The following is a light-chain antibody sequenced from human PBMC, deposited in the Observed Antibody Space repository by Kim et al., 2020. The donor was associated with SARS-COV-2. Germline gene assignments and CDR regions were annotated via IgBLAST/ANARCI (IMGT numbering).Light chain of an antibody. CDR1: SLRNYH. CDR3: NSRDTSGNLWV. J-gene: IGLJ3*02. CDR2: NKD. V-gene: IGLV3-19*01. Sequence: SSELTQDPAVSVALGQTVRITCHGNSLRNYHASWYQQRPGQAPVLVIYNKDNRPSGIPDRFSGSSSVDTASLTITGARAEDEADYYCNSRDTSGNLWVFG.